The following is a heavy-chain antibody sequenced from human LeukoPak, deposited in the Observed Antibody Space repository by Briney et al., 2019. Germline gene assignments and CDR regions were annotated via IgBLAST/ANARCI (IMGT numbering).Heavy chain of an antibody. D-gene: IGHD3-22*01. Sequence: VASVKVSCKASGYTFTSYGISWVRQAPGQGLEWMGWISAYNGNTSYAQKLQGRVTMTTDTSTSTAYMELRSLRSDDTAVYYCARESIYDSSGYYFDYWGQGTLVTVSS. CDR2: ISAYNGNT. V-gene: IGHV1-18*01. J-gene: IGHJ4*02. CDR1: GYTFTSYG. CDR3: ARESIYDSSGYYFDY.